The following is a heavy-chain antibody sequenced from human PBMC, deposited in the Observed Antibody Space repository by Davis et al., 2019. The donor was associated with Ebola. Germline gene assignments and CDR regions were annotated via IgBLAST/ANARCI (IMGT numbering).Heavy chain of an antibody. V-gene: IGHV1-46*01. CDR2: INPSGGST. CDR3: ARSAELYYYYYGMDV. Sequence: ASVKVSCKASGYTFTSYYMHWVRQAPGQGLEWMGIINPSGGSTSYAQKFQGRVTMTRDTSTSTVYMELSSLRSEDTAVYYCARSAELYYYYYGMDVWGQGTTVTVSS. J-gene: IGHJ6*02. D-gene: IGHD1-7*01. CDR1: GYTFTSYY.